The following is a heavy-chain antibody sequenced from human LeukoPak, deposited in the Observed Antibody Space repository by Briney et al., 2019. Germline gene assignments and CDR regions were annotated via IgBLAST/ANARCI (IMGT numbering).Heavy chain of an antibody. D-gene: IGHD3-22*01. V-gene: IGHV3-23*01. Sequence: PGGSLRLSCAASGFTFSSYAMSWVRQAPGQGLEWVSTITGSGGGTYYADSVKGRFTISRDNSKNTLSLQMNSLRAEDTAVYYCAKIQYYDSSGYLDYWGQGTLVTVSS. CDR1: GFTFSSYA. J-gene: IGHJ4*02. CDR3: AKIQYYDSSGYLDY. CDR2: ITGSGGGT.